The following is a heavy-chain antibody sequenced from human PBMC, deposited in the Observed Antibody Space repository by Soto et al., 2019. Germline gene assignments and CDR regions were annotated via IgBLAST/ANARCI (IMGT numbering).Heavy chain of an antibody. V-gene: IGHV4-30-2*02. Sequence: PSETLSLTCAVSGGSISSGGYSWSWIRQPPGKGLEWIGYIYHSGSTYYNPSLKSRVTISVDTSKNQFYLKLRSVTAADTAVYYCARGMAEGQIFYYFDYWGQGALVTVSS. CDR2: IYHSGST. J-gene: IGHJ4*02. CDR1: GGSISSGGYS. CDR3: ARGMAEGQIFYYFDY. D-gene: IGHD3-9*01.